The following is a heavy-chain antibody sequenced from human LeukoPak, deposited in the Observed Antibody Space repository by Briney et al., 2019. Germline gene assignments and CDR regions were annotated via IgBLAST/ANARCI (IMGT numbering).Heavy chain of an antibody. J-gene: IGHJ4*02. CDR2: ISAYNGNT. CDR1: GYTFTSYG. CDR3: ARGEVPPHYFDY. V-gene: IGHV1-18*01. Sequence: ASVKVSCKASGYTFTSYGISWVRQAPGQGLEWMGWISAYNGNTNYAQKFQGRVTLTADESTSTVYMELSSLRSEDTAVYYCARGEVPPHYFDYWGQGTLVTVSS.